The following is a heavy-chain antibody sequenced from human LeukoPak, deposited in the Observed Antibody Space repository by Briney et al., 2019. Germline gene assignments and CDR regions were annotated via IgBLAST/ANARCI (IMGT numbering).Heavy chain of an antibody. CDR2: IIPIFGTA. D-gene: IGHD3-22*01. V-gene: IGHV1-69*06. CDR1: GGTFSSYA. CDR3: ARDRTYYDSSGPDY. Sequence: ASVKVSCKASGGTFSSYAISWVRQAPGQGLEWMGGIIPIFGTANYAQKFQGRVTITADKSTSTAYMELSSLRSDDTAVYYCARDRTYYDSSGPDYWGQGTLVTVSS. J-gene: IGHJ4*02.